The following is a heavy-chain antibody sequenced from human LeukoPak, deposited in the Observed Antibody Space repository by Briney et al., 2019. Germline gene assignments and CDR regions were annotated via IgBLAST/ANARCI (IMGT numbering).Heavy chain of an antibody. J-gene: IGHJ6*02. CDR1: GFTFSSYG. Sequence: PGGSLRLSCAASGFTFSSYGMHWVRQAPGKGLEWVAVIWYDGSNKYYADSVKGRFTISRDNSKNTLYLQMNSLRAEDTAVYYCARDPGGSSPGYYYGMDVWGQGTTVTVSS. V-gene: IGHV3-30*19. D-gene: IGHD3-16*01. CDR3: ARDPGGSSPGYYYGMDV. CDR2: IWYDGSNK.